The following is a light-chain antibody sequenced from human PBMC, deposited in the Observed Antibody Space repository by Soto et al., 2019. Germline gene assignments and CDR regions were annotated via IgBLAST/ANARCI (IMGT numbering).Light chain of an antibody. V-gene: IGKV3-20*01. J-gene: IGKJ2*01. Sequence: EIVLTQSPGTLSLSPGERVTLSCRASQSVNSNFLAWFQQKPGQAPRLLMYGTSSRATGIPDRFSGSGSGTDFTLTIIRVEPEDFAVYYCQQYGSSPYTFGQGTKLEIK. CDR1: QSVNSNF. CDR3: QQYGSSPYT. CDR2: GTS.